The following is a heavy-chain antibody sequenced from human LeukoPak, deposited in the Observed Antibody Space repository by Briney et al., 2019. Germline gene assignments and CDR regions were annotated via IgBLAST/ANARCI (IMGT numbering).Heavy chain of an antibody. D-gene: IGHD3-3*01. CDR2: IIPIFGTA. CDR1: GGTFSSYA. V-gene: IGHV1-69*05. CDR3: ARDRYDFWSGYYTGYFDY. Sequence: GASVKVSCKASGGTFSSYAISWVRQAPGQGLEWMGGIIPIFGTANYAQKFQGRVTITTDESTSTAYMELSSLRSEDTAVYYCARDRYDFWSGYYTGYFDYWGQGALATVSS. J-gene: IGHJ4*02.